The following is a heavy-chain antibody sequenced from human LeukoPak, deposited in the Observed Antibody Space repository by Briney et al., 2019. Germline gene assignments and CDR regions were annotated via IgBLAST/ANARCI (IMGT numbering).Heavy chain of an antibody. D-gene: IGHD1-26*01. J-gene: IGHJ4*02. CDR1: GFTFSSYW. CDR3: ARDKVVGATHFDY. CDR2: INSDGSST. Sequence: TGGSLRLSCAASGFTFSSYWMHWVRQAPGKGLVWVSRINSDGSSTSYADSVKGRFTISRDNAKNSLSLQMNSLRAEDTAVYYCARDKVVGATHFDYWGQGTLVTVSS. V-gene: IGHV3-74*01.